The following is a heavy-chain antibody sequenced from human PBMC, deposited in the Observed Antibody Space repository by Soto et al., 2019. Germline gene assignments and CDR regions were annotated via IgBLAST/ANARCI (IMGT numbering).Heavy chain of an antibody. J-gene: IGHJ6*02. CDR1: GFTFNIYA. Sequence: GGSLRLSCAASGFTFNIYALHWVRQAPGKGLEWVAVISFDGTKKYYSDSVKGRFTISRDNLKNTLYLQMNDLRVEDAALYFCAREDDYGYRYINYGLDVWGQGTTVTVSS. V-gene: IGHV3-30-3*01. CDR3: AREDDYGYRYINYGLDV. D-gene: IGHD4-17*01. CDR2: ISFDGTKK.